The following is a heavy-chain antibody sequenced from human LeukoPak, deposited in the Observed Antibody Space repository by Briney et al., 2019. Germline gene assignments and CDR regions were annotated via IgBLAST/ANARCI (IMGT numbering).Heavy chain of an antibody. CDR1: GFTFSSYT. Sequence: GGSLRLSCAASGFTFSSYTMTWVRQAPGKGLEWVSAISGSAGSTYYADSVKGRFTISRDNSKNTLYLQMNSLRAEDTAVYYCAKEGQWLPYFDYWGQGTLVTVSS. CDR3: AKEGQWLPYFDY. D-gene: IGHD6-19*01. J-gene: IGHJ4*02. V-gene: IGHV3-23*01. CDR2: ISGSAGST.